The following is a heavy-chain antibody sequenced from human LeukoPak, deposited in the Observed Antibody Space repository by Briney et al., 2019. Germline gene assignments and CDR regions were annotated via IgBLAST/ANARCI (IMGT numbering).Heavy chain of an antibody. D-gene: IGHD3-10*01. CDR2: ISGSGGST. CDR1: GFTFSSYA. Sequence: PGGSLRLSCAASGFTFSSYAMSWVRQAPGKGLEWVSAISGSGGSTYYADSVKGRFTISRDNAKNSLYLQMNSLRAEDTAVYYCAGEGYGSGSFDYWGQGTLVTVSS. J-gene: IGHJ4*02. V-gene: IGHV3-23*01. CDR3: AGEGYGSGSFDY.